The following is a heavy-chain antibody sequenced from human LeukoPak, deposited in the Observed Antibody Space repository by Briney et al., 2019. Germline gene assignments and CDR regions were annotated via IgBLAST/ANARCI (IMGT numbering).Heavy chain of an antibody. CDR2: IYYSGST. CDR1: GGSLSSGGYY. J-gene: IGHJ4*02. Sequence: SETLSLTCTVSGGSLSSGGYYWRWIRQHPGKGLEWIGYIYYSGSTYYNPSLKSRVTISVDTSKNQFSLKLSSVTAADTAVYYCARGGVLTGYLYWGQGTLVTVSS. V-gene: IGHV4-31*03. D-gene: IGHD3-9*01. CDR3: ARGGVLTGYLY.